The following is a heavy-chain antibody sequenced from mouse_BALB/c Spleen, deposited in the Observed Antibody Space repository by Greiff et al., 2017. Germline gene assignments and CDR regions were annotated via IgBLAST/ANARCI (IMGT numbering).Heavy chain of an antibody. CDR2: ISYSGST. Sequence: EVKLMESGPGLVKPSQSLSLTCTVTGYSITSDYAWNWIRQFPGNKLEWMGYISYSGSTSYNPSLKSRISITRDTSKNQFFLQLNSVTTEDTATYYCARYDYRYDYWYFDVWGAGTTVTVSS. CDR1: GYSITSDYA. J-gene: IGHJ1*01. CDR3: ARYDYRYDYWYFDV. V-gene: IGHV3-2*02. D-gene: IGHD2-14*01.